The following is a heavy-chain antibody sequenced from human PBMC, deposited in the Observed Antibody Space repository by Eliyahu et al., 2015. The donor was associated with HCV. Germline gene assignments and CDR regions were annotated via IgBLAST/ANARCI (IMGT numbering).Heavy chain of an antibody. V-gene: IGHV3-48*01. J-gene: IGHJ4*02. CDR3: ARIFEGDDY. Sequence: EVQLVESGGGLVQPGGSLRLSCAASGFTLGSYSMNWVRQAPGKGLEWVSYINSRSSTIYYADSVKGRFTISRDNAKNSLYLQMNSLRAEDTAVYYCARIFEGDDYWGQGTLVTVSS. CDR1: GFTLGSYS. D-gene: IGHD3-3*01. CDR2: INSRSSTI.